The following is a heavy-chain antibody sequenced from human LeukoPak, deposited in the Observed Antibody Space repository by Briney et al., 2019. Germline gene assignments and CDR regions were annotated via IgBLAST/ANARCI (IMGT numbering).Heavy chain of an antibody. D-gene: IGHD6-13*01. CDR1: GYTFTGYY. Sequence: ASVKVSCKASGYTFTGYYMHWVRQAPGQGLEWMGWINPNSGGTNYAQKFQGRVTMTRDTSISTAYMELSRLRSDDTAVYYCARGTTTRFGQQLVRARTGTWFDPWGQGTLVTVSS. J-gene: IGHJ5*02. V-gene: IGHV1-2*02. CDR2: INPNSGGT. CDR3: ARGTTTRFGQQLVRARTGTWFDP.